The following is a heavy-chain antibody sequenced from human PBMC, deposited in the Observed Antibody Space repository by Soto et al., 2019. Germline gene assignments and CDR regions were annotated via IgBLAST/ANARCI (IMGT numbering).Heavy chain of an antibody. D-gene: IGHD1-1*01. CDR1: GYSFTSYW. CDR2: IYPGDSDT. J-gene: IGHJ6*02. CDR3: ARVASVDDTTYYYGMDV. V-gene: IGHV5-51*01. Sequence: EVQLVQSGAEVKKPGESLKISCKGSGYSFTSYWIGWVRQMPGKGLEWMGIIYPGDSDTRYSPSFQGQVTISADKSISTAYLQWSSLKASDTAMYYCARVASVDDTTYYYGMDVWGQGTTVTVSS.